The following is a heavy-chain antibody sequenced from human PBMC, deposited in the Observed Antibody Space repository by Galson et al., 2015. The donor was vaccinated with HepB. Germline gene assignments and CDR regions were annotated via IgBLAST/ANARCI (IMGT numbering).Heavy chain of an antibody. Sequence: SLRLSCAASGFTLSSYAMSWVRQAPGKGLEWVPALSHSGDSTYYADSVKGRFTISRDNSKNTLYLQMNSLRAEDTAVYYCAKDIYNSAPEAFECWGQGTLVTVSS. D-gene: IGHD6-19*01. CDR1: GFTLSSYA. CDR2: LSHSGDST. CDR3: AKDIYNSAPEAFEC. V-gene: IGHV3-23*01. J-gene: IGHJ4*02.